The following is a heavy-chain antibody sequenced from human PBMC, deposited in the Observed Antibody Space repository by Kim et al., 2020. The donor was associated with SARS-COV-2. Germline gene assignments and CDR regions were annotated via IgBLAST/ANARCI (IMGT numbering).Heavy chain of an antibody. J-gene: IGHJ5*02. CDR2: INAANGNT. D-gene: IGHD5-18*01. CDR1: GYTLKSYA. V-gene: IGHV1-3*01. CDR3: ARDGQVNSETTMNLNWFDP. Sequence: ASVKVSCKASGYTLKSYAMHWVRQVPGQRLEWVGWINAANGNTKYAQNLQDRVTITRDTSTNTTYMELSSLTFEDTALYYCARDGQVNSETTMNLNWFDPWGQGTLVTVST.